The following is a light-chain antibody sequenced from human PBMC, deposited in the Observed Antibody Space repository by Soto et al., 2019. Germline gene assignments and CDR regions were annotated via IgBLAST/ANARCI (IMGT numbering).Light chain of an antibody. CDR2: YNN. J-gene: IGLJ3*02. Sequence: QSVLTQPPSVSGTPGQRVSISCSGSTSNIGSNFVYWYQQVPGTAPKLLIYYNNERPSGVPDRVSGSKSGTSASLAISGLLSEDEAHYYCAAWDDSLSGHWVFGGGTKVTVL. CDR3: AAWDDSLSGHWV. V-gene: IGLV1-47*02. CDR1: TSNIGSNF.